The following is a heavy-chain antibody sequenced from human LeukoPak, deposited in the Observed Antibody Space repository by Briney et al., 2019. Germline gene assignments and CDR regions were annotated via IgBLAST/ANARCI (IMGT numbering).Heavy chain of an antibody. CDR1: GFTFSSYG. D-gene: IGHD3-16*02. J-gene: IGHJ4*02. V-gene: IGHV3-30*03. Sequence: GGSLRLSCAASGFTFSSYGMHWVRQAPGKGLEWVAVISYDGSNKYYADSVKGRFTISRDNSKNTLYLQMNSLRAEDTAVYYCARGDYDYVWGSYRYHGYYFDYWGQGTLVTVSS. CDR2: ISYDGSNK. CDR3: ARGDYDYVWGSYRYHGYYFDY.